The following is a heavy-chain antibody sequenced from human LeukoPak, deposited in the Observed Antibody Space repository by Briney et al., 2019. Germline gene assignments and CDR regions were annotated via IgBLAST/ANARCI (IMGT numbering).Heavy chain of an antibody. D-gene: IGHD6-13*01. CDR1: GGSISSYF. CDR3: AREIAAAGYFDY. V-gene: IGHV4-4*07. Sequence: PSETLSLTCTVSGGSISSYFWSWIRQPAGKGLQWIGRIYTSGSTNYNPSLKSRVTMSVDTSKNQFSLKLSSVTAADTAVYYCAREIAAAGYFDYWGQGTLVTVSS. J-gene: IGHJ4*02. CDR2: IYTSGST.